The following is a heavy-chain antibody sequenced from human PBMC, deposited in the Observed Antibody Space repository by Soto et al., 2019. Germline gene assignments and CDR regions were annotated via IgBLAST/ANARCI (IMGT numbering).Heavy chain of an antibody. CDR3: EKGSVLRFLEWLLDY. CDR2: LSYDESHK. V-gene: IGHV3-30*18. D-gene: IGHD3-3*01. CDR1: GFTFRNFA. Sequence: GGSLRLSCAASGFTFRNFAMHWVRQAPGKGLEWVATLSYDESHKYYADSVKGRFTISRDNSKNTLYLQMNSLRAEDTAVYYCEKGSVLRFLEWLLDYWGQGTLVTVSS. J-gene: IGHJ4*02.